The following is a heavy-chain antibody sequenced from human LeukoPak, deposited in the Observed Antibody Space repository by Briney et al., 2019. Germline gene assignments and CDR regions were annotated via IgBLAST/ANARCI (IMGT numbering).Heavy chain of an antibody. CDR2: IYYSGST. V-gene: IGHV4-39*01. CDR3: ARQTNKYGDDWYFDL. CDR1: GGSISSSSYY. J-gene: IGHJ2*01. D-gene: IGHD4-17*01. Sequence: PSETLSLTCTVSGGSISSSSYYWGWIRQPPGKGLEWIGSIYYSGSTYYNPSLKSRVTISVDTSKNQFSLKLSSVTAADTAVYYCARQTNKYGDDWYFDLWGRGTLVTVSS.